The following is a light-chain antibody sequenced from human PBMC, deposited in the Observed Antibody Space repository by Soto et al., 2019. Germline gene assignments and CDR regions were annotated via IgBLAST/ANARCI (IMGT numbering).Light chain of an antibody. CDR2: AAS. V-gene: IGKV1-27*01. CDR3: QKYSSAPEWT. CDR1: QGISNY. J-gene: IGKJ1*01. Sequence: DIPMTQSPSSLSASVGDRVTITCRASQGISNYLAWYQQKPGKVPKLLIYAASTLQSGVPSRFSGSGSGTDFTLTISSLQPEDVATYYCQKYSSAPEWTFGQGTKVEIK.